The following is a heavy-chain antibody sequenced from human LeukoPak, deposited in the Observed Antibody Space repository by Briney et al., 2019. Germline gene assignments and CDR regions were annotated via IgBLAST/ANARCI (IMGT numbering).Heavy chain of an antibody. Sequence: ASVKVSCKASGYTFTSYDINWVRQATGQGLEWMGWMNPNSGNTGYAQKFQGRVTMTRDTSISTAYMELSRLRSDDTAVYYCARDLYYYGSGGDYWGQGTLVTVSS. D-gene: IGHD3-10*01. J-gene: IGHJ4*02. CDR1: GYTFTSYD. CDR2: MNPNSGNT. V-gene: IGHV1-8*01. CDR3: ARDLYYYGSGGDY.